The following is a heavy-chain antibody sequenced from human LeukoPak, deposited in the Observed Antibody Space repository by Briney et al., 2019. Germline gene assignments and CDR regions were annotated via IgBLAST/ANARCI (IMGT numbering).Heavy chain of an antibody. V-gene: IGHV3-23*01. D-gene: IGHD3-10*01. CDR1: GFTFSSYA. Sequence: GGSLRLSCAASGFTFSSYAMSWVRQAPGKGLEWVSAISGSGGSTYYADSVKGRFTIPRDNSKNTLYLQMNSLRAEDTAVYYCAKGWAYGSGSYYNLPSFDYWGQGTLVTVSS. J-gene: IGHJ4*02. CDR2: ISGSGGST. CDR3: AKGWAYGSGSYYNLPSFDY.